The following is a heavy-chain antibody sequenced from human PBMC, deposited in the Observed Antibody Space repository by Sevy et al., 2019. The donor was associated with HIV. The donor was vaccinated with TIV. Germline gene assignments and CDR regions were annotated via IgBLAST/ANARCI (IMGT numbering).Heavy chain of an antibody. CDR3: AKMGSTTVTTSDAFDL. J-gene: IGHJ3*01. D-gene: IGHD4-17*01. Sequence: GGSLRLSCAATGFTFSRSGMHWVRQAPGKGLEWVSFTRYDGTTKNYADSVKGRFTISRDNSKNTLYLQMNSLRADDTAVYYCAKMGSTTVTTSDAFDLWGQGTMVTASS. CDR1: GFTFSRSG. V-gene: IGHV3-30*02. CDR2: TRYDGTTK.